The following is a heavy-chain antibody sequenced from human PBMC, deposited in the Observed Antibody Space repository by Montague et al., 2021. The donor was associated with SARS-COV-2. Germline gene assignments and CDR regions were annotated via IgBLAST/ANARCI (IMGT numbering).Heavy chain of an antibody. CDR2: MSDSGST. D-gene: IGHD2-15*01. J-gene: IGHJ4*02. CDR1: GGSISSFY. CDR3: TRHYSATLPAVY. V-gene: IGHV4-59*12. Sequence: SETLSLTCTVSGGSISSFYWCWFWQPPGKGLERMGNMSDSGSTNNNPSPTSRVPMSVYTSTNKYSLKVNPVTAADTAVYYCTRHYSATLPAVYWVQGTLVTVSS.